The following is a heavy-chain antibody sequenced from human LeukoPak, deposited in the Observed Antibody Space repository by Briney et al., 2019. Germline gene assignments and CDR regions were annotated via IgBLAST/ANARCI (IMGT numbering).Heavy chain of an antibody. J-gene: IGHJ1*01. CDR2: ISGSGGST. Sequence: GGSLRLSCAASGFTFSSYAMSWVRQAPGKGLEWVSAISGSGGSTYYADSVKGRFTISRDNSKHTLYLQMNSLRAEDTAVYYCAKDPPGIAVAGPEYFQHWGQGTLVTVSS. CDR3: AKDPPGIAVAGPEYFQH. CDR1: GFTFSSYA. V-gene: IGHV3-23*01. D-gene: IGHD6-19*01.